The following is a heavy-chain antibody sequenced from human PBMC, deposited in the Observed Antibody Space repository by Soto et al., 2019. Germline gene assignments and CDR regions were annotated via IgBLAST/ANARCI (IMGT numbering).Heavy chain of an antibody. J-gene: IGHJ6*03. D-gene: IGHD3-3*01. CDR3: ARVIVGDFGVVGDYYYYYMDV. Sequence: SETLSLTCAVYGGSFSGYYWSWIRQPPGKGLEWIGEINHSGSTNYNPSLKSRVTISVDTSKNQFSLKLSSVTAADTAVYYCARVIVGDFGVVGDYYYYYMDVWGKGTTVTVSS. CDR2: INHSGST. CDR1: GGSFSGYY. V-gene: IGHV4-34*01.